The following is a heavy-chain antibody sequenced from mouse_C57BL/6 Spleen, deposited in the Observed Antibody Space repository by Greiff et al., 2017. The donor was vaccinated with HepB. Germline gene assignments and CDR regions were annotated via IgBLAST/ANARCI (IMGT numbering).Heavy chain of an antibody. D-gene: IGHD3-2*02. CDR1: GFTFSSYG. CDR2: ISSGGSYT. CDR3: ARREDSSGYDYAMDY. Sequence: EVKVVESGGDLVKPGGSLKLSCAASGFTFSSYGMSWVRQTPDKRLEWVATISSGGSYTYYPDSVKGRFTISRDNAKNTLYLQMSSLKSEDTAMCYCARREDSSGYDYAMDYWGQGTSVTVSS. V-gene: IGHV5-6*02. J-gene: IGHJ4*01.